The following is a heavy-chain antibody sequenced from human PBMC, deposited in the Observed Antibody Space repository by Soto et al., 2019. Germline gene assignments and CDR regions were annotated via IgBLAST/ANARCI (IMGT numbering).Heavy chain of an antibody. J-gene: IGHJ4*02. Sequence: GASVKVSCKASGGTFSSYAISWVRQAPGQGLEWMGGIIPIFGTANYAQKFQGRVTITADESTSTAYMELSSLRSEDTAVYYCAKSRHSGYDWYYFEYWGQGTLVTVSS. CDR1: GGTFSSYA. D-gene: IGHD5-12*01. CDR2: IIPIFGTA. CDR3: AKSRHSGYDWYYFEY. V-gene: IGHV1-69*13.